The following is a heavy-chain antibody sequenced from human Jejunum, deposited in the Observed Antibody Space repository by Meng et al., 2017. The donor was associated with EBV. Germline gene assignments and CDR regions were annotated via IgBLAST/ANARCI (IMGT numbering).Heavy chain of an antibody. CDR3: ARRVDLGVTAHFDY. J-gene: IGHJ4*02. D-gene: IGHD2-21*02. CDR1: GGSFSGYS. V-gene: IGHV4-34*01. CDR2: INHSGST. Sequence: QVLVKEGGAGLLKPSETLSLTCAVYGGSFSGYSWSWIRQSPGKGLEWIGEINHSGSTNYNPSLKSRVTILVDTSKNQFSLKVNSVTAADTAVYYCARRVDLGVTAHFDYWGQGTLVTVSS.